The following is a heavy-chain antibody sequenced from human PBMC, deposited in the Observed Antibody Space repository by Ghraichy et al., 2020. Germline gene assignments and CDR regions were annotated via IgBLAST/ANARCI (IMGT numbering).Heavy chain of an antibody. D-gene: IGHD3-22*01. V-gene: IGHV3-48*02. Sequence: GESLNISCAASGFTFSSYRMNWVRQAPGKGLEWVLYISSSSGTIYYADSVRGRFTISRDNAKNSLYLQMNSLRDEDTAVYYCARASPNTYYYDSSGYHFDYWGQGTLVTVSS. CDR1: GFTFSSYR. CDR3: ARASPNTYYYDSSGYHFDY. J-gene: IGHJ4*02. CDR2: ISSSSGTI.